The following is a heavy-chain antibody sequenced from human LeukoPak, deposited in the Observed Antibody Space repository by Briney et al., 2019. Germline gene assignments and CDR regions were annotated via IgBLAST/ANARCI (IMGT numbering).Heavy chain of an antibody. J-gene: IGHJ4*02. Sequence: GGSLRLSCAASGFTFSSYSMNWVRQAPGKGLEWVSSISSSSSYIYYADSVKGRFTISRDNAENSLYLQMNSLRAEDTAVYYCARDWAQYSSSSIFLDYWGQGTLVTVSS. V-gene: IGHV3-21*01. CDR2: ISSSSSYI. CDR3: ARDWAQYSSSSIFLDY. CDR1: GFTFSSYS. D-gene: IGHD6-6*01.